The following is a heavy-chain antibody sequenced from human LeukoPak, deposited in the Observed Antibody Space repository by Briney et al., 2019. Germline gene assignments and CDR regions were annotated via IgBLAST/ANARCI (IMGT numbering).Heavy chain of an antibody. Sequence: PSETLSLTCAVYGGSFSGYYWSWIRQPPGKGLEWIGEINHSGSTNYNPSLKSRVTISVDTSKNQFSLKLSSVTAADTAVYYCARASDSSGLYWGQGTMVTVSS. CDR3: ARASDSSGLY. CDR1: GGSFSGYY. D-gene: IGHD3-22*01. CDR2: INHSGST. V-gene: IGHV4-34*01. J-gene: IGHJ3*01.